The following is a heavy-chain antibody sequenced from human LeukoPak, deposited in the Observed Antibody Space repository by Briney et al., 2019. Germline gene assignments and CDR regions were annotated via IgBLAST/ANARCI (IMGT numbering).Heavy chain of an antibody. J-gene: IGHJ4*02. Sequence: GGSLRLSCAASGFTFSTFWMSWVRQAPGKGLEWVAIIKYDGRESYYVDSVKGRFTISRDNAEESLYLQMNNLRAEDTAVYYCARETVLVVPPARRLDSWGQGTLVTVSS. CDR1: GFTFSTFW. CDR2: IKYDGRES. CDR3: ARETVLVVPPARRLDS. D-gene: IGHD2-2*01. V-gene: IGHV3-7*01.